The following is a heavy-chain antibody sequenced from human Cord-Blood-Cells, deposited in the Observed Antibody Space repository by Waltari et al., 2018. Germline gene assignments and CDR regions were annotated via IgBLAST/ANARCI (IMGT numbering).Heavy chain of an antibody. V-gene: IGHV4-59*11. D-gene: IGHD6-6*01. CDR3: ASSRVEYSSSSGWFDP. CDR2: IYYSGST. CDR1: GGPISSHY. Sequence: QVQLQEPGPGLVKPSETLSLTCTVSGGPISSHYWSWTRQPPGKGLEWIGYIYYSGSTNYNPSLKSRVTISVDTSKNQFSLKLSSVTAADTAVYYCASSRVEYSSSSGWFDPWGQGTLVTVSS. J-gene: IGHJ5*02.